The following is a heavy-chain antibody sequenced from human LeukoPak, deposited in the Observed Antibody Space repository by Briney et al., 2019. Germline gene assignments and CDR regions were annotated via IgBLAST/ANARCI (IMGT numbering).Heavy chain of an antibody. V-gene: IGHV3-30*18. CDR1: GFTFSSYG. D-gene: IGHD3-10*01. J-gene: IGHJ4*02. Sequence: GRSLRLSCAASGFTFSSYGMHWVRQAPGKGLEWVAVISYDGSNKYYADSVKGRFTISRDNSKNTLYLQMNSLRAEDTAVYYCAKGMVRGAIIPYDYWGQGTLVTVSS. CDR3: AKGMVRGAIIPYDY. CDR2: ISYDGSNK.